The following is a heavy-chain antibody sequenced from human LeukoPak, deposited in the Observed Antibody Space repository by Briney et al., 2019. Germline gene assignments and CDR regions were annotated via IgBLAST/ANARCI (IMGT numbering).Heavy chain of an antibody. CDR3: AGGQQLVRVNY. Sequence: SETLSLTCTVSGGSIGTYYWSWIRQSPGKGLEWVGYIYHTGSTNYNPSLQSRVTISVDTSKNQFSLKLSSVTAADTAVYYCAGGQQLVRVNYWGQGTLVTVSS. CDR1: GGSIGTYY. CDR2: IYHTGST. V-gene: IGHV4-59*12. D-gene: IGHD6-13*01. J-gene: IGHJ4*02.